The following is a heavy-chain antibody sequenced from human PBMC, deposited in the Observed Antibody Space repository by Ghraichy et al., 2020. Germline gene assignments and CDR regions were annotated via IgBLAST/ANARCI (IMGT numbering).Heavy chain of an antibody. J-gene: IGHJ3*01. D-gene: IGHD4-23*01. CDR2: IYHSGTN. CDR3: ARLNSGGKRRINAFDV. CDR1: GGSISGGGSS. Sequence: SETLSLTCAVSGGSISGGGSSWSWIRQPPGKGLEWIAYIYHSGTNYYNPSLRTRVTISVDRSKNQFSLRLTSVTAADTAVYYCARLNSGGKRRINAFDVWGQGTMVTVSS. V-gene: IGHV4-30-2*01.